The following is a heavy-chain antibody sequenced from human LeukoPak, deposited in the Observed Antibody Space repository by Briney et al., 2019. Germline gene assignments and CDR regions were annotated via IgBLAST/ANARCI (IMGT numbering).Heavy chain of an antibody. Sequence: SETLSLTCTVSGGSISSSSYYWGWIRQPPGKGLEWIGSIYHSGSTYYNASLQSRVTISIDTSRNQFSLKLSPVTAADTAVYYCARDDSGYDPDQTYNWFDPWGQGTLVTVSS. CDR3: ARDDSGYDPDQTYNWFDP. D-gene: IGHD5-12*01. CDR2: IYHSGST. V-gene: IGHV4-39*07. CDR1: GGSISSSSYY. J-gene: IGHJ5*02.